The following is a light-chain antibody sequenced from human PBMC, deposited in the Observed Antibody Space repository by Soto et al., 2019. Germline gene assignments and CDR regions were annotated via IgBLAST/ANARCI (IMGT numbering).Light chain of an antibody. Sequence: QSVLTQPPSASGSPGQSVTVSCTGTSGDVGGYNSVSWYQHHPGKAPKLMIYEVNKRPPGVPDRFSGSKSGNTASLTVSGLQAEDEADYYCSSYAGSNTFVFGTGTKVTVL. CDR1: SGDVGGYNS. CDR3: SSYAGSNTFV. J-gene: IGLJ1*01. CDR2: EVN. V-gene: IGLV2-8*01.